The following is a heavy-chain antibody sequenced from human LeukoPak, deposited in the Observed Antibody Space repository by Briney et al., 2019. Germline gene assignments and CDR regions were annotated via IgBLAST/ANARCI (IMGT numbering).Heavy chain of an antibody. J-gene: IGHJ3*02. CDR3: ARGFDGPNAFDI. CDR1: GGSFTPYY. D-gene: IGHD5-24*01. V-gene: IGHV4-59*01. CDR2: IYYSGST. Sequence: SETLSLTCTVSGGSFTPYYWSWIRQPPGKGLEWIGHIYYSGSTNYNPSLKSRVTISLDTSKNQFSLKLSSMTAADTAVYYCARGFDGPNAFDIWGQGTMVTVSS.